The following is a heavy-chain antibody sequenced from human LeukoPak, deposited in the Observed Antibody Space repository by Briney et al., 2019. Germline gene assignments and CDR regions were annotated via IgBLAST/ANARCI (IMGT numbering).Heavy chain of an antibody. V-gene: IGHV5-51*01. J-gene: IGHJ4*02. CDR3: ARGLLWFGELSIDY. Sequence: GESLKISCKGSGYSFTNYWTGWVRQMPGKGLEWMGIIYPGDSHTRYSPSFQGQVTISADKSISTAYLQWSSLKASDTAMYYCARGLLWFGELSIDYWGQGTLVTVSS. CDR2: IYPGDSHT. CDR1: GYSFTNYW. D-gene: IGHD3-10*01.